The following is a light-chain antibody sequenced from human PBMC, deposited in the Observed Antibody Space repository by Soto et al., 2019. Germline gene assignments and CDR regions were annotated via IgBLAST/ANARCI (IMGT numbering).Light chain of an antibody. J-gene: IGLJ7*01. CDR2: RNN. CDR1: SSNIGSNY. V-gene: IGLV1-47*01. CDR3: AAWDDILSGPV. Sequence: QSVLTQPPSASGTPGQRVTISCSGSSSNIGSNYVYWYQQLPGTAPKLLIYRNNQRPSGVPDRFSGSKSGTSASLAISGLRSEDEADYYCAAWDDILSGPVFRGGTQLTVL.